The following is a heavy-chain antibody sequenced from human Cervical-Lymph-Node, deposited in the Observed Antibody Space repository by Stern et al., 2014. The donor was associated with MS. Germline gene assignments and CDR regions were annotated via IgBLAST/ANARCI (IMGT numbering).Heavy chain of an antibody. CDR2: IGDRVGIS. J-gene: IGHJ4*02. D-gene: IGHD4-17*01. V-gene: IGHV3-23*04. Sequence: EVQLVESGGGLALPGGSLRLSCAASGFTFASYALTWVRRAPGKGLEWVARIGDRVGISDYAASVKGRFTISRDNYKNTVYLQMNSLRAEDTATYYCAKDIDYGDYGWYYFDYWGQGTPVTVSS. CDR3: AKDIDYGDYGWYYFDY. CDR1: GFTFASYA.